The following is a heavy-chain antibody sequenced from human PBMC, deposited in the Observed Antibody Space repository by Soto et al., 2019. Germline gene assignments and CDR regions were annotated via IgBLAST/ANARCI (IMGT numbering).Heavy chain of an antibody. CDR3: ARHGPVVVPAKGFDR. J-gene: IGHJ5*02. V-gene: IGHV5-10-1*01. CDR1: GYSFTSYW. CDR2: IDPSDSYT. Sequence: HGESLKISCKSSGYSFTSYWISWVRQMPGKGLEWMGRIDPSDSYTNYSPSFQGHVTISADKSISTAYLQWSSLKASDTAMYYCARHGPVVVPAKGFDRWGQGTLVTVYS. D-gene: IGHD2-2*01.